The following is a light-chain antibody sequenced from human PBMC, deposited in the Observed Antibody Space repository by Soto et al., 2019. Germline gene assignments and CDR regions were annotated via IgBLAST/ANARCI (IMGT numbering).Light chain of an antibody. CDR2: DAS. V-gene: IGKV1-5*01. CDR1: QSISSW. J-gene: IGKJ1*01. Sequence: DIQMTQSPSTLSASVGDRVTITCRASQSISSWLAWYQQKPGKAPKLLIYDASSLESGVPSRFSGSGSGTDFTLTISSRQPDDFATYYCQQYNSYSWTFGQGTKVEIK. CDR3: QQYNSYSWT.